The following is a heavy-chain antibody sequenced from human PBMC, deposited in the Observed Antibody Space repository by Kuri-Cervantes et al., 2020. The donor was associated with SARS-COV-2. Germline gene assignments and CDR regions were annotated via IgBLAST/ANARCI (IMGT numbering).Heavy chain of an antibody. J-gene: IGHJ4*02. CDR2: IYTSGST. CDR1: GGSISGHY. V-gene: IGHV4-4*07. CDR3: ARNFWSGSGVAY. D-gene: IGHD3-3*01. Sequence: ESLKISCTVSGGSISGHYWSWIRQPAGKGLEWIGRIYTSGSTNYNPSLKSRVTMSVDTSKNQFSLKLSSVTAADTAVYYCARNFWSGSGVAYWGQGTLVTVSS.